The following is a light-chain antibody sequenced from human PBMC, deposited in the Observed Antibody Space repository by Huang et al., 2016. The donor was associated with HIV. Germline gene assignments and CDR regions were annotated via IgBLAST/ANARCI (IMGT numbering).Light chain of an antibody. Sequence: DIQMTQSPSSLSASVGDRVTIACRASQSIGTYLNWYQQKPGKAPRLLIHVASSLQSGVPSRVSGSGSGTDFTLTISSLQPEDFANYYCQQSYSALGLTFGGGTKVEIK. CDR3: QQSYSALGLT. J-gene: IGKJ4*01. V-gene: IGKV1-39*01. CDR1: QSIGTY. CDR2: VAS.